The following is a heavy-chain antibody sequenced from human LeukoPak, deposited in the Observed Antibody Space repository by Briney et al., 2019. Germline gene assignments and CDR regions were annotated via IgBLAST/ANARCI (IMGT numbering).Heavy chain of an antibody. Sequence: PSETLSLTCAVYGGSFSGYYWSWIRQPPGKGLEWIGEINHSGSTNYNPSLKSRVTISVDTSKNQFSLKLKSVTAADTAVYYCVYGDADAFDIWGQGTMVTVSS. CDR1: GGSFSGYY. CDR2: INHSGST. J-gene: IGHJ3*02. V-gene: IGHV4-34*01. D-gene: IGHD3-10*01. CDR3: VYGDADAFDI.